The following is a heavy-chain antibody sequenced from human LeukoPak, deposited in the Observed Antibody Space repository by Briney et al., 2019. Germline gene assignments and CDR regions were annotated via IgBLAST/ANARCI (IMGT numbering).Heavy chain of an antibody. V-gene: IGHV3-9*01. CDR3: AKDKGPYSSSRGYFDY. D-gene: IGHD6-13*01. CDR2: ISWNSGSI. J-gene: IGHJ4*02. CDR1: GFTFSSYG. Sequence: GGSLRLSCAASGFTFSSYGMHWVRQAPGKGLEWVSGISWNSGSIGYADSVKGRFTISRDNAKNSLYLQMNSLRAEDTALYYCAKDKGPYSSSRGYFDYWGQGTLVTVSS.